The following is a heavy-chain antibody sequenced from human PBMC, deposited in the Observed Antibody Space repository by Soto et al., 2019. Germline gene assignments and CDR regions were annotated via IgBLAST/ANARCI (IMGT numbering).Heavy chain of an antibody. D-gene: IGHD3-3*01. CDR1: GFTFSNTW. J-gene: IGHJ4*02. Sequence: GGSLRLSCAASGFTFSNTWMNWVRQGPGKGLEWVGRIKSKSDGGTTDYAAPVKGRFTISRDDSKNTLYLEMSSLKTEDTAVYYCSTSKYEFWSGYYYFDYWGQGT. CDR3: STSKYEFWSGYYYFDY. V-gene: IGHV3-15*07. CDR2: IKSKSDGGTT.